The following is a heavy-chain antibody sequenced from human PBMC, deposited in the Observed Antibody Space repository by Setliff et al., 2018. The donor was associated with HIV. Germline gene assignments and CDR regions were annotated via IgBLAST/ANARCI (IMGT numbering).Heavy chain of an antibody. Sequence: GGSLRLSCVGSGFTFSSYWMHWVRLAPGKGLQWVAVMWYDGSKKYYADSVKGRFTISRDNAKNSLDLQMNSLRAEDTAVYFCARSESSGYSLPYTRFDAWGQGALVTVSS. CDR1: GFTFSSYW. V-gene: IGHV3-33*01. CDR3: ARSESSGYSLPYTRFDA. CDR2: MWYDGSKK. J-gene: IGHJ5*02. D-gene: IGHD3-22*01.